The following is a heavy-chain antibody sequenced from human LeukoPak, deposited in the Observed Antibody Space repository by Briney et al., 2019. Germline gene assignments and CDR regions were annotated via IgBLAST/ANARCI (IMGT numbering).Heavy chain of an antibody. V-gene: IGHV4-4*07. CDR2: IYTSGST. CDR3: ARQKKYYDILSKYYYYGMDV. D-gene: IGHD3-9*01. CDR1: GGSISSYY. J-gene: IGHJ6*02. Sequence: PSETLSLTCTVSGGSISSYYWSWIRQPAGKGLEWIGRIYTSGSTNSNTSLKSRVTMSVDTSKNQSSLKLSSVTAADTAVYYCARQKKYYDILSKYYYYGMDVWGQGNTVTVSS.